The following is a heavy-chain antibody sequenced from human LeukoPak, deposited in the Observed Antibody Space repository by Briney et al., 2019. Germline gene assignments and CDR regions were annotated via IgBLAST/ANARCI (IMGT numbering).Heavy chain of an antibody. D-gene: IGHD2-15*01. J-gene: IGHJ5*02. CDR2: ISSSSSYI. CDR1: GFTFSSYS. V-gene: IGHV3-21*01. Sequence: GGSLRLSCAASGFTFSSYSMNWVRQAPGKGLEWVSSISSSSSYIYYADSVKGRFTISRDNAKNSLHLQMNSLRAEDTAVYYCARGQRSCSGDSCSGSNWFDPWGQGTLVTVSS. CDR3: ARGQRSCSGDSCSGSNWFDP.